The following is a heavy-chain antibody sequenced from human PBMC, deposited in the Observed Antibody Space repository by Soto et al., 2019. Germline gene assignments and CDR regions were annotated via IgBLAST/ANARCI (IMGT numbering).Heavy chain of an antibody. V-gene: IGHV3-15*07. CDR1: GFTFSNAW. CDR3: TTGPCYYGSGTSDY. J-gene: IGHJ4*02. D-gene: IGHD3-10*01. Sequence: GGSLRLSCAASGFTFSNAWMNWVRQAPGKGLEWVGRIKSKTDGGTTDYAAPVKGRFTISRDDSKNTLYLQMNSLKTEDTAVYYCTTGPCYYGSGTSDYWGQGTLVTVSS. CDR2: IKSKTDGGTT.